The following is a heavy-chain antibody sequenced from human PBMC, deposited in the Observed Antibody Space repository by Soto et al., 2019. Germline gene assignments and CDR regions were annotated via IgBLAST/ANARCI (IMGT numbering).Heavy chain of an antibody. CDR1: GFTFSSSS. V-gene: IGHV3-30-3*01. CDR3: AGGGSDI. CDR2: ISDDGSIY. Sequence: PGGSQILSCAAAGFTFSSSSMHWVRQAPGKGLEWVAFISDDGSIYYYADYVKGRFTISRDNSMNTLYLQLNSLRTEDTAVYYCAGGGSDIWGQGTMVTVSS. D-gene: IGHD2-15*01. J-gene: IGHJ3*02.